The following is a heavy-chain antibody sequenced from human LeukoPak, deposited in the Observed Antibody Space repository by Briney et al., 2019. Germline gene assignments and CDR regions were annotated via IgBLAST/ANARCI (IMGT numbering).Heavy chain of an antibody. J-gene: IGHJ3*02. CDR2: ISTYGSTT. Sequence: PGGSLRLSCAASGFTFSSSWMHWVRQAPGKGLEWVSRISTYGSTTTYADSVKGRFTISRDNSKNTLYLQMNSLRAEDTAVYYCAKDSSSSFDAFDIWGQGTMVTVSS. CDR3: AKDSSSSFDAFDI. CDR1: GFTFSSSW. V-gene: IGHV3-74*01. D-gene: IGHD6-6*01.